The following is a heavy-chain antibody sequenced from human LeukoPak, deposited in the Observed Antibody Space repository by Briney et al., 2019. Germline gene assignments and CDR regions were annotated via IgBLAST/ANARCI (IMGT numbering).Heavy chain of an antibody. J-gene: IGHJ2*01. Sequence: GTSVKVSCRASGFTFTSSAMQWVRQARGQRLEWIGWIVVGSGNTNYAQKFQERVTITRDMSTSTAYTELSSLRSEDTAVYYCAADMTAVAGYWYFDLWGRGTLVTVSS. D-gene: IGHD6-19*01. CDR3: AADMTAVAGYWYFDL. V-gene: IGHV1-58*02. CDR2: IVVGSGNT. CDR1: GFTFTSSA.